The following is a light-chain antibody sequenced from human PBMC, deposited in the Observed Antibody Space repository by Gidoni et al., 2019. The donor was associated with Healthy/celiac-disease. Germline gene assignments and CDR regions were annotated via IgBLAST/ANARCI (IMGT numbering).Light chain of an antibody. V-gene: IGKV3-11*01. Sequence: DIVLTQSPATLSLSPGERATLSCRASQSVSSYLAWYQQKPGQAPRLLIYDAYNRATGIPARFSGSGSGTDFSLTNSSLEPEDFAVYYCQQRSNWPPWFTFGGGTKVEIK. J-gene: IGKJ4*01. CDR2: DAY. CDR3: QQRSNWPPWFT. CDR1: QSVSSY.